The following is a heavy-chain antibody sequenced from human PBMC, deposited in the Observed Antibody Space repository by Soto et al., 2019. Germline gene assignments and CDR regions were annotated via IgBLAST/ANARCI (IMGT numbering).Heavy chain of an antibody. CDR3: ARDAQGVVNNYFDY. V-gene: IGHV3-30-3*01. J-gene: IGHJ4*02. Sequence: QVQLVESGGGVVQPGRSLRLSCAASGFTFSSYAMHWVRQAPGKGLEWVAVISYDGSNKYYADSVKGRFTISRDNSKNTLYLQMNSLRAEDTAVYYCARDAQGVVNNYFDYWGQGTQVTVSS. CDR1: GFTFSSYA. D-gene: IGHD3-3*01. CDR2: ISYDGSNK.